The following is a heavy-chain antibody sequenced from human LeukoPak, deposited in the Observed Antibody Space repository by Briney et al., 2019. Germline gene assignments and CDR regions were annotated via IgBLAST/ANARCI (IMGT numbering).Heavy chain of an antibody. CDR2: ISSSSSYI. J-gene: IGHJ4*02. CDR1: GFTFSSYS. D-gene: IGHD2-15*01. V-gene: IGHV3-21*01. CDR3: ARDPIVVVVAATPDFDY. Sequence: GGSLRLSCAASGFTFSSYSMNWVRQAPGKGLEWVSSISSSSSYIYYADSVKGRFTISRDNAKNSLYLQMNSLRAEDTAVYYCARDPIVVVVAATPDFDYWGQGTLVTVSS.